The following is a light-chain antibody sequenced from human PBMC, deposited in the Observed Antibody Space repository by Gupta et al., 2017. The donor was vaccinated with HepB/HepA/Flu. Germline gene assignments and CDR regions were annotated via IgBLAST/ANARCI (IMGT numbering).Light chain of an antibody. CDR1: SSNIEVNN. J-gene: IGLJ2*01. CDR2: TND. CDR3: AVWDDSMNEAV. Sequence: QSVLTQPPSVSVTLGQRVIISCSGGSSNIEVNNANWYQQCPGTTAKLLIYTNDHRPSGVPDRFSGCKSGTKASLAISGLQPEDDANYFCAVWDDSMNEAVFGGGTKLTVL. V-gene: IGLV1-44*01.